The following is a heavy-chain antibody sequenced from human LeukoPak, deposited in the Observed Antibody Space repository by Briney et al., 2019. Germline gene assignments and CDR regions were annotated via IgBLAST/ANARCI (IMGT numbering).Heavy chain of an antibody. V-gene: IGHV4-31*03. D-gene: IGHD5-18*01. CDR1: GGSISSGGYY. J-gene: IGHJ4*02. CDR2: IYYSGST. CDR3: ARDRWNTATRYYFDY. Sequence: SQTLSLTCTVSGGSISSGGYYWSWIRQHRGKGLEWIGYIYYSGSTYYNPSLKSRVTISVDTSKNQFSLKLSSVTAADTAVYYCARDRWNTATRYYFDYWGQGTLVTVSS.